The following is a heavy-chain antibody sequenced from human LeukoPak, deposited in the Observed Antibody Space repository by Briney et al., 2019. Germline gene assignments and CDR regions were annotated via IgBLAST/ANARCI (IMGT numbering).Heavy chain of an antibody. V-gene: IGHV1-69*05. J-gene: IGHJ6*03. D-gene: IGHD2-8*01. CDR3: ARALLYEYYYYYMDV. CDR1: GGTFSSYA. CDR2: IIPIFGTA. Sequence: ASVKVSCKASGGTFSSYAISWVRQAPGQGLEWMGGIIPIFGTANYAQKFQGRVTITTDESTSTAYMELSSLRSEDTAVYYCARALLYEYYYYYMDVWGKGTTVTVSS.